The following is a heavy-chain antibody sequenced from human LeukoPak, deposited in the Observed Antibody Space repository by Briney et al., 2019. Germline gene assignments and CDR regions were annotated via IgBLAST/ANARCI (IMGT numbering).Heavy chain of an antibody. V-gene: IGHV3-30-3*02. CDR3: AKMERTTVTTSYDFDY. CDR1: GFTFSSYA. CDR2: ISYDGSNK. J-gene: IGHJ4*02. D-gene: IGHD4-17*01. Sequence: GGSLRLSCAASGFTFSSYAMHWVRQAPGKGLEWVAVISYDGSNKYYADSVKGRFTISRDNSKNTLYLQMNSLRAEDTAVYYCAKMERTTVTTSYDFDYWGQGTLVTVSS.